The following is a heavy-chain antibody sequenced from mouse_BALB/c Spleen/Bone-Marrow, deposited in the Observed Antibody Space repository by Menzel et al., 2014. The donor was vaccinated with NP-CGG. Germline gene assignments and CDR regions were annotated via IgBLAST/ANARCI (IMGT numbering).Heavy chain of an antibody. V-gene: IGHV1-9*01. Sequence: VKLMESGAELMKPGASVKISCKATGYTFSSYWIEWVKQRPGHGLEWIGEILPGSGTTNYNEKFKGKATFTADTSSKTAYMQLSSLTSEDSAVYYCARGTYRYYFDYWGQGTTLTVSS. CDR3: ARGTYRYYFDY. CDR2: ILPGSGTT. D-gene: IGHD2-14*01. J-gene: IGHJ2*01. CDR1: GYTFSSYW.